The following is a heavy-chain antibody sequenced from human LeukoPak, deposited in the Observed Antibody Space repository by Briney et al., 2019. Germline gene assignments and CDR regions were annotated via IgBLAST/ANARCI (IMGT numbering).Heavy chain of an antibody. D-gene: IGHD3-3*01. Sequence: PSETLSLTCAVYGGSFSGYYWSWIRQPPGKGLEWIGEINHSGSTNYNPSLKSRVTISVDTSKNQFSLKLSSVTAADTVVYYCARGDPTIFGVVSIYGMDVWGQGTLVTVSS. V-gene: IGHV4-34*01. CDR3: ARGDPTIFGVVSIYGMDV. CDR1: GGSFSGYY. CDR2: INHSGST. J-gene: IGHJ6*02.